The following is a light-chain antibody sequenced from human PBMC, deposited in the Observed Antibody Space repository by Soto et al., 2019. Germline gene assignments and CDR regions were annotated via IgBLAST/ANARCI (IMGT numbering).Light chain of an antibody. J-gene: IGLJ1*01. CDR1: SSNIGTGYD. CDR3: QSYDSSLSSYV. Sequence: QSVLTQPPSVSAAPGQRVTLSCTGSSSNIGTGYDVHWYQQLPGTAPILLIYSNVNRPSWVPDRFSGSKSGASASLSLTELQAEDEADYDGQSYDSSLSSYVFGTVTKLTVL. CDR2: SNV. V-gene: IGLV1-40*01.